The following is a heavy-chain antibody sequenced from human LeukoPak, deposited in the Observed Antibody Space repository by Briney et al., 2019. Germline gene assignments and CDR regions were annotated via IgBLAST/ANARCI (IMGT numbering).Heavy chain of an antibody. Sequence: PSETLSLTCAVYGGSFSGYYGSWIRQPPGKGLEWVANIKQDGSEKYYVDSVKGRFTISRDNAKNSLYLQMNSLRAEDTAVYYCARVGADSSGYYYSPNAFDIWGQGTMVTVSS. CDR1: GGSFSGYY. CDR3: ARVGADSSGYYYSPNAFDI. V-gene: IGHV3-7*01. J-gene: IGHJ3*02. CDR2: IKQDGSEK. D-gene: IGHD3-22*01.